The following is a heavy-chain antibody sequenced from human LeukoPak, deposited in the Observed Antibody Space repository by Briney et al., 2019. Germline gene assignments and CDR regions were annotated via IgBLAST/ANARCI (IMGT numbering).Heavy chain of an antibody. Sequence: GGSLRLSCAASGFTFSSYEMNWVRQAPGKGLEWVSSISSSNSYIYNADSVKGRFTISRDNAKNSLYLQMNSLRAEDTAVYYCARDQGLLVVAGRFGYWGQGTLVTVSS. D-gene: IGHD6-19*01. V-gene: IGHV3-21*01. J-gene: IGHJ4*02. CDR1: GFTFSSYE. CDR3: ARDQGLLVVAGRFGY. CDR2: ISSSNSYI.